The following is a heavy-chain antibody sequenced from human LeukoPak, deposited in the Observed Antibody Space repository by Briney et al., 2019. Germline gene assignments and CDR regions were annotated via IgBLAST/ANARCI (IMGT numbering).Heavy chain of an antibody. D-gene: IGHD4-17*01. J-gene: IGHJ5*02. Sequence: PSETRSLTCTVSGGSISSHYWSWIRQPPGKGLEWIGYIYYSGSTNYNPSLKSRVTISVDTSKNQFSLKLSSVTAADTAVYYCARTYYGVGWFDPWGQGTLVTVSS. V-gene: IGHV4-59*11. CDR3: ARTYYGVGWFDP. CDR2: IYYSGST. CDR1: GGSISSHY.